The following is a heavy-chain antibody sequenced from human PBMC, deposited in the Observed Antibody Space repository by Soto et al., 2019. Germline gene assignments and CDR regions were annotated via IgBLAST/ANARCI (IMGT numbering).Heavy chain of an antibody. J-gene: IGHJ4*02. V-gene: IGHV1-69*01. D-gene: IGHD6-13*01. CDR1: GGTFSSYA. CDR2: IIPIFGTA. Sequence: QVQLVQSGAEVKKPGSSVKVSCKASGGTFSSYAISWVRQAPGQGLEWMGGIIPIFGTANYSQKFQGRVTITAGESTSTAYMELSSLRSEDTAVYYCARTPSIAAAGIAYFDYWGQGTLVTVSS. CDR3: ARTPSIAAAGIAYFDY.